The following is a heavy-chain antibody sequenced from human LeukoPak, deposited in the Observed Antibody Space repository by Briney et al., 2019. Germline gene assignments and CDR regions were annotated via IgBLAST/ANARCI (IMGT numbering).Heavy chain of an antibody. Sequence: ASVTVSCKASGYTFTNYGMNWVRQAPGQGLEWMGWINTNTGNPTYAQGFTGRFVFSLDTSVSTAYLQISSLKTEDTAVYYCARIDSSSWYTEGYWGQGTLVTVSS. CDR1: GYTFTNYG. J-gene: IGHJ4*02. V-gene: IGHV7-4-1*02. CDR3: ARIDSSSWYTEGY. CDR2: INTNTGNP. D-gene: IGHD6-13*01.